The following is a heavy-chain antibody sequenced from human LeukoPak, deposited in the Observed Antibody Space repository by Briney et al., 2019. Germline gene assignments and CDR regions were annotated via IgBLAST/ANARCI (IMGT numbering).Heavy chain of an antibody. CDR1: GFTFSSYA. D-gene: IGHD3-9*01. CDR2: ISGSGGST. J-gene: IGHJ4*02. CDR3: ARVSSNDILTGLLT. V-gene: IGHV3-23*01. Sequence: GGSLRLSCAASGFTFSSYAMSWVRQAPGKGLEWVSAISGSGGSTYYADSVKGRFTISRDNSKNTLYLQMNSLRAEDTAVYYCARVSSNDILTGLLTWGQGTLVTVSS.